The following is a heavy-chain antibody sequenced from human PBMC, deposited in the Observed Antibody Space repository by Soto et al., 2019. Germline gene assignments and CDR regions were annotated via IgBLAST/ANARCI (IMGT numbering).Heavy chain of an antibody. J-gene: IGHJ5*02. CDR1: GFTFSSYS. CDR2: ISSSSSTI. CDR3: ARGLAVAGT. D-gene: IGHD6-19*01. Sequence: GGSLRLSCAASGFTFSSYSMNWVRQAPGKGLEWVSYISSSSSTIYYADSVKGRFTISRDNAKNSLYLQMNSLRAEDTAVYYCARGLAVAGTWGQGTLVTVSS. V-gene: IGHV3-48*01.